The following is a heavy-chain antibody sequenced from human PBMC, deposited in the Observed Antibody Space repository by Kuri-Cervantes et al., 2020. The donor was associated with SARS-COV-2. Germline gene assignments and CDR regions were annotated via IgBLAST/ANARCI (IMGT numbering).Heavy chain of an antibody. CDR2: IIPIFGTA. CDR3: ARERRISDYGGNKSRKQDYYYYMDV. J-gene: IGHJ6*03. V-gene: IGHV1-69*13. D-gene: IGHD4-23*01. CDR1: GYTFTSYG. Sequence: SVKVSCKASGYTFTSYGISWVRQAPGQGLEWMGGIIPIFGTANYAQKFQGRVTITADESTSTAYMELSSLRSEDTAVYYCARERRISDYGGNKSRKQDYYYYMDVWGKGTTVTVSS.